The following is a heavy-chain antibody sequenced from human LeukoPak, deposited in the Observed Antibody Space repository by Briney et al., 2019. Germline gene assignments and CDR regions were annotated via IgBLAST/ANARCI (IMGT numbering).Heavy chain of an antibody. D-gene: IGHD5-24*01. Sequence: SETLSLTCTVSGGSISTYYWSWIRQPPGKGLEWIGYIYYSGGTNYNPSLKSRVTISVDTSKNQFSLKLSSVTAADTAVYYCARTRDGYNLDAFDIWGQGTMVTVSS. CDR2: IYYSGGT. V-gene: IGHV4-59*01. CDR3: ARTRDGYNLDAFDI. J-gene: IGHJ3*02. CDR1: GGSISTYY.